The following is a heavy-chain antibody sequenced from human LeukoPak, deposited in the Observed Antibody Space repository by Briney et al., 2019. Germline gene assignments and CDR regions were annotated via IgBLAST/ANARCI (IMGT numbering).Heavy chain of an antibody. CDR2: VNESGST. CDR1: GGPFRGYY. J-gene: IGHJ1*01. V-gene: IGHV4-34*01. CDR3: ARGFPDKGRGNSRPTAGYFQH. Sequence: WETLSLTCAVYGGPFRGYYWSWIRQPPGEALEWIGEVNESGSTHYNPSLERRLPVSVDTSKKQFFLKLSSVTAADTAVYYCARGFPDKGRGNSRPTAGYFQHWGEGTLVTVSS. D-gene: IGHD3-16*02.